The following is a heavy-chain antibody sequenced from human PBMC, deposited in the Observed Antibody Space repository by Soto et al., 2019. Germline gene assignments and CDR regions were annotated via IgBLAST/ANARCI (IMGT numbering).Heavy chain of an antibody. D-gene: IGHD4-17*01. CDR2: ISYDGSNK. CDR3: AKGATVTTVYYMDV. Sequence: PGGSLRLSCAASGFTFSSYAMHWVRQAPGKGLEWVAVISYDGSNKYYADSVKGRFTISRDNSRNTLYLQMNSLRAADTAVYYCAKGATVTTVYYMDVWGKGTTVTVSS. CDR1: GFTFSSYA. J-gene: IGHJ6*03. V-gene: IGHV3-30-3*01.